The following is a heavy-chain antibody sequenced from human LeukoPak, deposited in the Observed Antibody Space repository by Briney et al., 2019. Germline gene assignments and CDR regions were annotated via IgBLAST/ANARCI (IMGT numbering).Heavy chain of an antibody. CDR1: GGSISSGGYY. V-gene: IGHV4-31*03. J-gene: IGHJ6*03. Sequence: SQTLSLTCTVSGGSISSGGYYWSWIRQHPGKGLEWIGYIYYSGSTYYNPSLKSRVTISVDTSKNQFSLKLSSVTAADTAVYYCASRARPYYDFWSGYINPPYYYYYMDVWGKGTTVTVSS. CDR2: IYYSGST. CDR3: ASRARPYYDFWSGYINPPYYYYYMDV. D-gene: IGHD3-3*01.